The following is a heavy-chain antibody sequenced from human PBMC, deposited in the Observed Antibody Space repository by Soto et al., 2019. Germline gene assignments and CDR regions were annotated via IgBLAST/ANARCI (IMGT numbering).Heavy chain of an antibody. CDR2: IYYSGST. Sequence: PSETLSLTCTVSGGSISSYYWSWIRQPPGKGLEWIGYIYYSGSTNYNPSLKSRVTISVDTSKNQFSLKLSSVTAADTAVYYCARGYSSSDPIIDYWGQGTLVTVSS. D-gene: IGHD6-13*01. V-gene: IGHV4-59*01. J-gene: IGHJ4*02. CDR1: GGSISSYY. CDR3: ARGYSSSDPIIDY.